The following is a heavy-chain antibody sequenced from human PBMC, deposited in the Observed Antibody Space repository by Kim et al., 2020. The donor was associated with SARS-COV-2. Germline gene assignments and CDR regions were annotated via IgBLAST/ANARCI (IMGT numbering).Heavy chain of an antibody. J-gene: IGHJ5*02. V-gene: IGHV4-39*07. D-gene: IGHD5-12*01. CDR3: AREGGGYSGYDDPTWFDP. CDR2: IYYSGST. Sequence: SETLSLICTVSGGSISSSSYYWGWIRQPPGKGLEWIGSIYYSGSTYYNPSLKSRVTISVDTSKNQFSLKLSSVTAADTAVYYCAREGGGYSGYDDPTWFDPWGQGTLVTVSS. CDR1: GGSISSSSYY.